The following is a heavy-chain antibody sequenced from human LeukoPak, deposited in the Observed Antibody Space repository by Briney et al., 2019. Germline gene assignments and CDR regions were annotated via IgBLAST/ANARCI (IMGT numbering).Heavy chain of an antibody. Sequence: SETLSLTCTVSGGSISSGDYYWSWIRQPPGKGREWIGYIYYSGSTYYNPSLKSRVTISVDTSKNQFSLKLSSVTAADTAVYYCASTLTTARDYYFDYWGQGTLVTVSS. CDR2: IYYSGST. D-gene: IGHD4-11*01. CDR3: ASTLTTARDYYFDY. CDR1: GGSISSGDYY. V-gene: IGHV4-30-4*01. J-gene: IGHJ4*02.